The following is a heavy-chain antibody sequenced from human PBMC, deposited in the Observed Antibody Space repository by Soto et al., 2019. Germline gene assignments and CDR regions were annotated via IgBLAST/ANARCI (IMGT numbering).Heavy chain of an antibody. CDR1: GFTFSSYS. Sequence: GGSLRLSCAASGFTFSSYSMNWVRQAPGKWLEWVSYISSSSSTIYYADSVKGRFTISRDNAKNSLYLQMNSLRAEDTAVYYCARDQGGNPVDYWGQGTLVTVSS. CDR2: ISSSSSTI. V-gene: IGHV3-48*04. CDR3: ARDQGGNPVDY. D-gene: IGHD1-26*01. J-gene: IGHJ4*02.